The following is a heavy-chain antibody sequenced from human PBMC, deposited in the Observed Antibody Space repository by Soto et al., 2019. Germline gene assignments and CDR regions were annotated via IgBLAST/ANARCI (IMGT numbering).Heavy chain of an antibody. J-gene: IGHJ6*02. V-gene: IGHV5-51*01. CDR3: ASRHTAGAPRGGWYYGMDV. CDR1: GYSFTSYW. CDR2: IYPGDSDT. D-gene: IGHD6-19*01. Sequence: GESLKISCKGSGYSFTSYWIGWVRQMPGKGLEWMGIIYPGDSDTRYSPSFQGQVTISADKSISTAYLQWSSLKASDTAMFYCASRHTAGAPRGGWYYGMDVWGQGTTVTVSS.